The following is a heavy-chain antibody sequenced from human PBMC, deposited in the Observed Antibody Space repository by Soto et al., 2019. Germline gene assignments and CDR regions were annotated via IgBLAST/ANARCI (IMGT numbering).Heavy chain of an antibody. CDR3: ARASGSSYWFDP. D-gene: IGHD1-26*01. CDR2: ISAYNGNT. Sequence: GASVKVSCKASGYTFTSYGISWVRQAPGQGLEWMGWISAYNGNTNYAQKLQGRVTMTTDTSTSTVYMELRSLRSDDTAVYYCARASGSSYWFDPWGQGTLVTVLL. CDR1: GYTFTSYG. V-gene: IGHV1-18*01. J-gene: IGHJ5*02.